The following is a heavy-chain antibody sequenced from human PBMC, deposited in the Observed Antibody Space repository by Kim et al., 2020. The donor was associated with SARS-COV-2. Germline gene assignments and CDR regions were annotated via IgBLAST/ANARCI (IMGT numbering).Heavy chain of an antibody. CDR3: ASSIGHQTWYGMDV. J-gene: IGHJ6*02. D-gene: IGHD6-6*01. CDR1: GFPFTSYG. V-gene: IGHV3-33*01. CDR2: ICYDGGNK. Sequence: GGSLRLSCAASGFPFTSYGMHWVRQAPGKGLEWVALICYDGGNKYYADSVKGRFTISRDNSKNTLYLQMNSLRAEDTAVYYCASSIGHQTWYGMDVWGQG.